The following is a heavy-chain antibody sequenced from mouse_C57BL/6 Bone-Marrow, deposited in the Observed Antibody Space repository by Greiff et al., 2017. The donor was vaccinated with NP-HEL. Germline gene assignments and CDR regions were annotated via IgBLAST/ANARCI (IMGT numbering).Heavy chain of an antibody. Sequence: VKLMESGAELVRPGASVKLSCKASGYTFTDYYINWVKQRPGQGLEWIARIYPGSGNTYYNEKFKGKATLTAEKSSSTAYMQLSSLTSEDSAVYFCARKWAQDYWGQGTTLTVSS. D-gene: IGHD1-3*01. V-gene: IGHV1-76*01. CDR1: GYTFTDYY. CDR3: ARKWAQDY. J-gene: IGHJ2*01. CDR2: IYPGSGNT.